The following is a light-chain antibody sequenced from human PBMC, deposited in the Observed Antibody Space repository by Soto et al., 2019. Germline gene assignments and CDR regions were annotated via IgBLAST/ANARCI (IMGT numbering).Light chain of an antibody. V-gene: IGKV1-5*03. CDR1: QSIDNY. J-gene: IGKJ1*01. CDR3: QQYNSYSWT. Sequence: DIQMTQSPSSLSASVGDRVTITCRTSQSIDNYLNWYQQKPGKAPKLLIYKASSLESGVPSRFSGSGSGTEFTLTISSLQPDDFATYYCQQYNSYSWTFGQGTKVDIK. CDR2: KAS.